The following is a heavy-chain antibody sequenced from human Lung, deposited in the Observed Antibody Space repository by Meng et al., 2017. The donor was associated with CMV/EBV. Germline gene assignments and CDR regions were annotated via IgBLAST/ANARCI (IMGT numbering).Heavy chain of an antibody. CDR3: ARFSRNNVYYFDY. V-gene: IGHV3-21*01. CDR2: ISSSSSYI. D-gene: IGHD1/OR15-1a*01. J-gene: IGHJ4*02. Sequence: NWVRQAPGKGLEWVSSISSSSSYIYYADSVKGRFTISRDNAENSLYLQMNSLRAEDTAVYFCARFSRNNVYYFDYWGQGTLVTVSS.